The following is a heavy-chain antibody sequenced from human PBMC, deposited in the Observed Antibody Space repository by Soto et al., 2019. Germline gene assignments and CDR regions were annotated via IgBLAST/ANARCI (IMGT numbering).Heavy chain of an antibody. V-gene: IGHV3-21*01. CDR2: ITRGGET. CDR3: AREETAWPLAYGLDV. J-gene: IGHJ6*02. CDR1: GFTFGTYS. Sequence: LRLSCVASGFTFGTYSMHWVRQAPGKGLEWVSSITRGGETYYAESVKGRLTISRDYAKNSVSLQMNSLRVEDTAIYYCAREETAWPLAYGLDVWGQGTTVTVSS. D-gene: IGHD2-21*02.